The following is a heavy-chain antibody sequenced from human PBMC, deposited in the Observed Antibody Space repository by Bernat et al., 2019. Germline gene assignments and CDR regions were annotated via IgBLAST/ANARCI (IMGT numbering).Heavy chain of an antibody. Sequence: QVQLVESGGGVVQPGGSLRLSCAASGFTFSSYGMHWVRQAPGKGLEWVAFIRYDGSNKYYADSVKGRFTISRDNSKNTLYLQMNSLRAEDTAVYYCAKDSWFAGGSIAAGRYGMDVWGQGITVTVSS. V-gene: IGHV3-30*02. CDR3: AKDSWFAGGSIAAGRYGMDV. J-gene: IGHJ6*02. CDR1: GFTFSSYG. CDR2: IRYDGSNK. D-gene: IGHD6-6*01.